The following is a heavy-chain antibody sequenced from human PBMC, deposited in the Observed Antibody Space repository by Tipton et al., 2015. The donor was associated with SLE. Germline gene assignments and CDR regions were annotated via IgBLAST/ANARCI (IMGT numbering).Heavy chain of an antibody. CDR3: AVWDFWSPKGAFDI. J-gene: IGHJ3*02. D-gene: IGHD3-3*01. Sequence: TLSLTCAVYGGSFSGYYWSWIRQPPGKGLEWIGEINHSGSTNYNPSLKSRVTISVDTSKNQFSLKLSSVTAADTAVYYCAVWDFWSPKGAFDIWGQGTMVTVSS. V-gene: IGHV4-34*01. CDR2: INHSGST. CDR1: GGSFSGYY.